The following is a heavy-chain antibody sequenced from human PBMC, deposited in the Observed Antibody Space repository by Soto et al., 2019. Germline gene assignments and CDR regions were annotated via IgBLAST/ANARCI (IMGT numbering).Heavy chain of an antibody. D-gene: IGHD3-22*01. Sequence: ASVKVSCKADGYTFTSHGISWVRQAPEEGLEWLGWVSAYNGNTIYAQKLQGRVTMTTDTSTSTAYLELTSLSSEYKDVYYCARWDYCDSSGPAFGIWGQGTMVTVSS. V-gene: IGHV1-18*04. CDR2: VSAYNGNT. CDR3: ARWDYCDSSGPAFGI. J-gene: IGHJ3*02. CDR1: GYTFTSHG.